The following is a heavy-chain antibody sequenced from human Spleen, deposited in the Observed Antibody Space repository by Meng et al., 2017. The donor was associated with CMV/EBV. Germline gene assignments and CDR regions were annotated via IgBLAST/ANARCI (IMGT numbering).Heavy chain of an antibody. CDR2: MNPNSGNT. D-gene: IGHD3-3*01. V-gene: IGHV1-8*03. Sequence: ASVQVSCKASGYTFTSYDINWVRQATGQGLEWMGWMNPNSGNTGYAQKFQGRVTITRNTSISTAYMELSSLRSEDTAVYYCARANYDFWSGWNWFDPWGQGTLVTVSS. CDR1: GYTFTSYD. J-gene: IGHJ5*02. CDR3: ARANYDFWSGWNWFDP.